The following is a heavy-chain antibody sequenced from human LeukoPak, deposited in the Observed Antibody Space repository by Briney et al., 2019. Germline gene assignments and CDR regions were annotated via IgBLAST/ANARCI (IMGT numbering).Heavy chain of an antibody. J-gene: IGHJ4*02. CDR1: GFTFSSYV. CDR3: AKKKAGRYCSGGSCYRYFDY. Sequence: GGSLRLSCAASGFTFSSYVMHWVRQAPGKGLEWVAFIRYDGSNKYYADSVKGRFTISRDNSKNTLYLQMNSLRAEDTAVYYCAKKKAGRYCSGGSCYRYFDYWGQGTLVTVSS. CDR2: IRYDGSNK. D-gene: IGHD2-15*01. V-gene: IGHV3-30*02.